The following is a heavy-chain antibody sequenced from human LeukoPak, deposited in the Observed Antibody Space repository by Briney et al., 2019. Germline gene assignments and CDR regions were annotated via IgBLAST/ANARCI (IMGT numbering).Heavy chain of an antibody. CDR2: IYYSGST. CDR1: GGSISSYY. J-gene: IGHJ4*02. V-gene: IGHV4-59*12. D-gene: IGHD4/OR15-4a*01. Sequence: SETLSLTCTGSGGSISSYYWSWIRQPPGKGLEWIGYIYYSGSTNYNPSLKSRVTISVDTCKTQFSLKLSSVPAADTAVYYCASGRLTVLSFFDYWGQGTLVTVSS. CDR3: ASGRLTVLSFFDY.